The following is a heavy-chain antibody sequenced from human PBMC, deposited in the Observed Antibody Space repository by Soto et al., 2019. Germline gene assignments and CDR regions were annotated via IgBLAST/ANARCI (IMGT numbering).Heavy chain of an antibody. J-gene: IGHJ5*02. D-gene: IGHD6-13*01. CDR1: GGSISSGDYY. CDR2: IYYSGST. CDR3: ARAPSPIAAAIS. Sequence: SETLSLTCTVSGGSISSGDYYWSWIRQPPGKGLEWIGYIYYSGSTYYNPSLKSRVTISVDTSKNQFSLKLSSVTTADTAVYYCARAPSPIAAAISWGQGTLVTVSS. V-gene: IGHV4-30-4*01.